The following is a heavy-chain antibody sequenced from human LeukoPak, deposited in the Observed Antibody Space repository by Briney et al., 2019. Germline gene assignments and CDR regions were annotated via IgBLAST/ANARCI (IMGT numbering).Heavy chain of an antibody. D-gene: IGHD5-12*01. CDR1: GYTFTSYY. CDR2: INPSGGST. Sequence: GASVKVSCKASGYTFTSYYMHWVRQAPGQGLEWMGIINPSGGSTSYAQKFQGRVTMTEDTSTDTAYMELSSLRSEDTAVYYCATEGGYAKFFDYWGQGTLVTVSS. V-gene: IGHV1-46*01. CDR3: ATEGGYAKFFDY. J-gene: IGHJ4*02.